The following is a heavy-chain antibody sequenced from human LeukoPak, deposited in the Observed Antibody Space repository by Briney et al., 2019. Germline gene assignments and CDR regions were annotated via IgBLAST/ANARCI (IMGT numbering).Heavy chain of an antibody. D-gene: IGHD2-15*01. Sequence: GGSLRLSCAASGFTFSSYSMNWVRQAPGKGLEWVSSISSSSSYIYYADSVKGRFTISRDNAKNSLYLQMNSLRAEDTAVYYCARGDEGYCSGGSCYDLDYWGQGTPVTVSS. J-gene: IGHJ4*02. CDR1: GFTFSSYS. CDR2: ISSSSSYI. V-gene: IGHV3-21*01. CDR3: ARGDEGYCSGGSCYDLDY.